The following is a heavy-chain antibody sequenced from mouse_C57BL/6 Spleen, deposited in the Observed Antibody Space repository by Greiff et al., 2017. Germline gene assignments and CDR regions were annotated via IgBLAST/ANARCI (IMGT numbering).Heavy chain of an antibody. CDR2: IYPGDGDT. Sequence: QVQLQQSGPELVKPGASVKISCKASGYAFSSSWMNWVKQRPGKGLEWIGRIYPGDGDTNYDGKFKGKATLTADKSSSTAYMQLSSLTSEDSAVYFCASEDFDYWGQGTTLTVSS. CDR1: GYAFSSSW. V-gene: IGHV1-82*01. J-gene: IGHJ2*01. CDR3: ASEDFDY.